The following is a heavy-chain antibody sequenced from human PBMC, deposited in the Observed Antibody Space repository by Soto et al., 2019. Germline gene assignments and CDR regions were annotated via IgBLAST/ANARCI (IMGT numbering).Heavy chain of an antibody. V-gene: IGHV3-15*01. CDR2: IKSKTDGGTT. D-gene: IGHD6-13*01. CDR1: GFTFSNAW. CDR3: TTDREGIAAAGEFDY. Sequence: GSLRLSCAASGFTFSNAWMSWVRQAPGKGLEWVGRIKSKTDGGTTDYAAPVKGRFTISRDDSKNTLYLQMNSLKTEDTAVYYCTTDREGIAAAGEFDYWGQGTLVTVSS. J-gene: IGHJ4*02.